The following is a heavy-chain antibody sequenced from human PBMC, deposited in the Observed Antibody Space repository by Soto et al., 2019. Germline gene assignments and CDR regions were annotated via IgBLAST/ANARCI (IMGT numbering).Heavy chain of an antibody. CDR1: GGTFSSYT. Sequence: QVPLVQSGAEVKKPGSSVKVSCKASGGTFSSYTISWVRQAPGQGLEWMGRIIPILGIANYAQKLQGRVPITADKSPSTAYMELGSLRSEDTAVYYCARDGVGATSSYYYGMDVWGQGTTVTVSS. V-gene: IGHV1-69*08. CDR2: IIPILGIA. CDR3: ARDGVGATSSYYYGMDV. D-gene: IGHD1-26*01. J-gene: IGHJ6*02.